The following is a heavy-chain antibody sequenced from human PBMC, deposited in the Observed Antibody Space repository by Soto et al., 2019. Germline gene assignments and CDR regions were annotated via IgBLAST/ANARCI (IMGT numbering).Heavy chain of an antibody. Sequence: PSETLSLTCTVSGGSISSSSYYWGWIRQPPGKGLEWIGSIYYSGSTYYNPSLKSRVTIFVDTSKNQFSLKLSSVTAADTAVYYCARXYDFWSGYYYYYYGMDVWGQGTTVTVSS. CDR1: GGSISSSSYY. V-gene: IGHV4-39*01. J-gene: IGHJ6*02. CDR3: ARXYDFWSGYYYYYYGMDV. CDR2: IYYSGST. D-gene: IGHD3-3*01.